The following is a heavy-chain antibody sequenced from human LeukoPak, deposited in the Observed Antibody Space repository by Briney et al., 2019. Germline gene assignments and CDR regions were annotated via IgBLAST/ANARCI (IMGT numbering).Heavy chain of an antibody. J-gene: IGHJ4*02. CDR2: TYYRSKWYN. CDR3: AKNTGYYIDTSGYPDF. CDR1: GDSVSSNSAA. V-gene: IGHV6-1*01. D-gene: IGHD3-22*01. Sequence: SQTLSLTCAISGDSVSSNSAAWNWIRQSPSRGLEWLGRTYYRSKWYNDYAVSVKSRITINPDTSKNQFSLQLNSVTPEDTALYYCAKNTGYYIDTSGYPDFWGQGTLVTVSS.